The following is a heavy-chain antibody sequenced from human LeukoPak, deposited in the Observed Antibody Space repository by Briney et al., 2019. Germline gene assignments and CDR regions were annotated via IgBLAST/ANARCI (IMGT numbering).Heavy chain of an antibody. J-gene: IGHJ4*02. CDR2: ISYDGSNK. D-gene: IGHD6-19*01. V-gene: IGHV3-30-3*01. CDR1: GFTFSSYA. CDR3: ARDEGQWLLLYYLDY. Sequence: PGGSLRLSCAASGFTFSSYAMHWVRQAPGKGLEWVAVISYDGSNKYYADSVKGRFTISRDNSKNTLYLQMNSLRAEDTAVYYCARDEGQWLLLYYLDYWGQGTLVTVSS.